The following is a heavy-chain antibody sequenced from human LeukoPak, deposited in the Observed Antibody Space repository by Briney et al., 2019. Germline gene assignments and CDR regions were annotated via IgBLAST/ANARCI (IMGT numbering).Heavy chain of an antibody. CDR3: ARDGYYGSGSCEY. J-gene: IGHJ4*02. CDR1: GGSISSGGYY. V-gene: IGHV4-31*03. Sequence: PSETLSLTCTVSGGSISSGGYYWSWIRQHPGKGLEWIGYIYYSGSTYYNPSLKSRVIISVDTSKNQFSLKLSSVTAADTAVYYCARDGYYGSGSCEYWGQGILVTVSS. D-gene: IGHD3-10*01. CDR2: IYYSGST.